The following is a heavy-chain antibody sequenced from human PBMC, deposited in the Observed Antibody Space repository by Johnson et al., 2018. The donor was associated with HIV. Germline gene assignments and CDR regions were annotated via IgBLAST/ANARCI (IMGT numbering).Heavy chain of an antibody. J-gene: IGHJ3*02. CDR3: ARDGYSSGWYGNDAFDI. D-gene: IGHD6-19*01. CDR1: GFTFSTYW. Sequence: VQLVESGGGLVKPGGSLRLSCAASGFTFSTYWMSWVRQAPGKGLEWVGSIKQDGSSGYADSVKGRFTFSRDHSKNTLYLQMNSLRAEDTAVYYCARDGYSSGWYGNDAFDIWGQGTMVTVSS. V-gene: IGHV3-7*01. CDR2: IKQDGSS.